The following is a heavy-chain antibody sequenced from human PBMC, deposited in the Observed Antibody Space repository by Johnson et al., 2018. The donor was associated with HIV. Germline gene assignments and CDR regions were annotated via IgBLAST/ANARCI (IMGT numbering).Heavy chain of an antibody. CDR3: SGSYSQLDAFDI. CDR1: GFTFSKFD. J-gene: IGHJ3*02. V-gene: IGHV3-13*01. CDR2: IGSAGDT. D-gene: IGHD1-26*01. Sequence: VQLVESGGGLVQPGGSLRLSCAASGFTFSKFDMYWVRQASGKGLEWVSTIGSAGDTYYTDSVKGRFTISRDNAKNSLYLQMNSLRAEDTAVYYCSGSYSQLDAFDIWGQGTMVTVSS.